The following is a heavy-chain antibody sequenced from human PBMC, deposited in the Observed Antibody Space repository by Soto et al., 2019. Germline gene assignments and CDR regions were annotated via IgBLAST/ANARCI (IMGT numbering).Heavy chain of an antibody. J-gene: IGHJ5*02. D-gene: IGHD1-26*01. CDR3: ARAPLNVGATLWGLAP. CDR1: GGSISSGGYS. Sequence: SETLSLTCAVSGGSISSGGYSWSWIRQPPGKGLEWIGYIYHSGSTYYNPSLKSRVTISVDRSKNQFYLKLNSMTAADTAVYSFARAPLNVGATLWGLAPWGQGTLVTVSS. CDR2: IYHSGST. V-gene: IGHV4-30-2*01.